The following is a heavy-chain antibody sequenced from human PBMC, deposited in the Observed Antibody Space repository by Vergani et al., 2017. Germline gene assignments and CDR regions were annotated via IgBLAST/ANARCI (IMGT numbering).Heavy chain of an antibody. V-gene: IGHV3-23*01. J-gene: IGHJ4*02. Sequence: EVQLLDSGGGLVQPGGSLRLSCEASGFSFPGYAMSWVRQAPGKGLEWVSSVSGSSATPYYADSVKGRFIISRDNSKNTLHLQMNSLRADDPAVYYCAKDTLEAVYFDYWGQGTLVTVSS. CDR1: GFSFPGYA. D-gene: IGHD5-24*01. CDR3: AKDTLEAVYFDY. CDR2: VSGSSATP.